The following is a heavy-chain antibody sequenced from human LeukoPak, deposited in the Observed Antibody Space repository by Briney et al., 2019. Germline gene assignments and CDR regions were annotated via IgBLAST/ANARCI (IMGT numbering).Heavy chain of an antibody. Sequence: PGGSLRLSCAASGFTLSSYDMHWVRQGPGKGLVWVSCINSDGSRTTYADSVKGRFTISRDNAKNTLYLQMNTLRVEDTAVYYCARGSWSAADTNIDYWGQGTLVTVSS. V-gene: IGHV3-74*01. CDR1: GFTLSSYD. J-gene: IGHJ4*02. CDR2: INSDGSRT. D-gene: IGHD6-13*01. CDR3: ARGSWSAADTNIDY.